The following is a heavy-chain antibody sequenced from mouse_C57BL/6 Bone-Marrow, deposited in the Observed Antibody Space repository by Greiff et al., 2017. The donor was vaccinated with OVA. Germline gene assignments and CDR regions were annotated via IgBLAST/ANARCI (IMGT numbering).Heavy chain of an antibody. V-gene: IGHV1-76*01. CDR1: GYTFTDYY. CDR3: AREGY. J-gene: IGHJ2*01. Sequence: VQLQQSGAELVRPGASVKLSCKASGYTFTDYYINWVKQRPGQGLEWIARIYPGSGNTYYNEKFKGKATLTADKSSSTAYMQLSSLTSEDSAVYFCAREGYWGQGTTLTVSS. CDR2: IYPGSGNT.